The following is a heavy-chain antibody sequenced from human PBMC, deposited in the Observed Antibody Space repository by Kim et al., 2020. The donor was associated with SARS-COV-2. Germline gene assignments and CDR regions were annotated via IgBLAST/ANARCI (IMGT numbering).Heavy chain of an antibody. J-gene: IGHJ4*02. D-gene: IGHD3-10*01. Sequence: ASVKVSCKASGYTFTSYYMHWVRQAPGQGLEWMGTINPSGGGASYAQRFQGRVTLTRDTSTSTVYMELSSLRSEDTALYYCARDSGSGALPDDYWGQGTLVTVSS. CDR2: INPSGGGA. CDR1: GYTFTSYY. V-gene: IGHV1-46*01. CDR3: ARDSGSGALPDDY.